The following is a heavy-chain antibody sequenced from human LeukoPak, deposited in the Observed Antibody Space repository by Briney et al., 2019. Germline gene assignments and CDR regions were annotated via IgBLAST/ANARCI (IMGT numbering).Heavy chain of an antibody. Sequence: ASVKLSCKASGYTFTSYDINWVRQATGQGLEWMGWMNPNSGNTGYAQKFQGRVTMTRNTSISTAYMELSSRRSEDTAVYYCAIRYGSGEKYYYYYYMDVWGKGTTVTVSS. V-gene: IGHV1-8*01. D-gene: IGHD3-10*01. CDR1: GYTFTSYD. J-gene: IGHJ6*03. CDR2: MNPNSGNT. CDR3: AIRYGSGEKYYYYYYMDV.